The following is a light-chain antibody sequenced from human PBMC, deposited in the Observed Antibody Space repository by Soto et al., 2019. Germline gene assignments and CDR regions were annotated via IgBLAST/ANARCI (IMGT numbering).Light chain of an antibody. Sequence: DIPMTQSPSTLSASVGDRITITCRASQSISSWLAWYQQKPGKAPKLLIYKASSLEGGVPSRFSGSGSGTEFTLTISSLQPDDFATYYCQQYHSFWTFGQGTKVEVK. J-gene: IGKJ1*01. CDR1: QSISSW. CDR2: KAS. V-gene: IGKV1-5*03. CDR3: QQYHSFWT.